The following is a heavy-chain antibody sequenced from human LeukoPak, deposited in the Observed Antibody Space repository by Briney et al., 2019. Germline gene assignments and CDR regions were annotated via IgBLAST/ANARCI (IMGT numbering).Heavy chain of an antibody. CDR1: GGSISSSSYY. D-gene: IGHD6-19*01. Sequence: PSETLSLACTVSGGSISSSSYYWGWVRQPPGKGLEWIGSIYYSGSTYYNPSLKSRVTISVDTSKNQFSLKLSSVTAADTAVYYCAGRAQAVAGTFYYYYYMDVWGKGTTVTVSS. CDR3: AGRAQAVAGTFYYYYYMDV. V-gene: IGHV4-39*01. J-gene: IGHJ6*03. CDR2: IYYSGST.